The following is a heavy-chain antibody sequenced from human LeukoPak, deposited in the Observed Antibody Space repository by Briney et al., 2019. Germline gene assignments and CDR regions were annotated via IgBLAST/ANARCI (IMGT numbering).Heavy chain of an antibody. D-gene: IGHD2-15*01. Sequence: GGSLKLSCAASGFTFSGSAMHWVRQASGKGLEWVGRIRSKANSYATAYAASVKGRFTISRDDSKNTAYLQMNSLKTEDTAVYYCTSWVAALRDYFDYWGQGTLVTVSS. CDR1: GFTFSGSA. J-gene: IGHJ4*02. CDR3: TSWVAALRDYFDY. CDR2: IRSKANSYAT. V-gene: IGHV3-73*01.